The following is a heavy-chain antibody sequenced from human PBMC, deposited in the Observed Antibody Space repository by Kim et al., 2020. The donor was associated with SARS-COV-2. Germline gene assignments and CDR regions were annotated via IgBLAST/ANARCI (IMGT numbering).Heavy chain of an antibody. CDR3: ARWEPGAYYGMDV. CDR2: IYYSGST. J-gene: IGHJ6*02. CDR1: GGSISSSSYY. D-gene: IGHD1-1*01. V-gene: IGHV4-39*01. Sequence: SETLSLTCTVSGGSISSSSYYWGWIRQPPGKGLEWIGSIYYSGSTYYNPSLKSRVTISVDTSKNQFSLKLSSVTAADTAVYYCARWEPGAYYGMDVWGQGTTVTVSS.